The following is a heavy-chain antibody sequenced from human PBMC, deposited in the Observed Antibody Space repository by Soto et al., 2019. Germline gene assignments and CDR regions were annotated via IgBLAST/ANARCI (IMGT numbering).Heavy chain of an antibody. J-gene: IGHJ4*02. V-gene: IGHV3-30*03. CDR3: ARELERVFDY. CDR1: GFTFSSYG. Sequence: GGSLRLSCAASGFTFSSYGMHWVRQAPGKGLEWVAVIAYDGRNKYYADSLKGRFTFSRDNSKNTLFLQMNSLRIEDTAVYYCARELERVFDYWGQGTLVTVSS. D-gene: IGHD1-1*01. CDR2: IAYDGRNK.